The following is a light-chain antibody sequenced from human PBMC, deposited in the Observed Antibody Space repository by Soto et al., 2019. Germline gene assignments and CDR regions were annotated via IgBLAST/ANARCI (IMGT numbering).Light chain of an antibody. CDR3: AAWDDNLNGVV. CDR1: SSDVGGYNY. Sequence: QSALTQPASVSGSPGQSITISCTGTSSDVGGYNYVSWYQQHPGKAPKLMIYEVSYRPSGVPDRFSGSKSGTSASLAISGLQSEDEGDYYCAAWDDNLNGVVFGGGTKLTVL. V-gene: IGLV2-14*01. CDR2: EVS. J-gene: IGLJ2*01.